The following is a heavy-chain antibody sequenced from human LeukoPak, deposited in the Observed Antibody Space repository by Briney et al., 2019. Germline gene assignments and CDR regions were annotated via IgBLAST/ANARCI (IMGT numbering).Heavy chain of an antibody. CDR3: AKSGRRGYSYGYRFKYYYDY. D-gene: IGHD5-18*01. V-gene: IGHV3-30*02. J-gene: IGHJ4*02. CDR1: GFSFSSYG. Sequence: GGSLRLSCAGSGFSFSSYGMHWVRQAPGKGLEWMAFIRSDGSNKYYADSVKGRFTISRDNSKNTLYLQMNSLRAEDTAVYYCAKSGRRGYSYGYRFKYYYDYWGQGTLVTVSS. CDR2: IRSDGSNK.